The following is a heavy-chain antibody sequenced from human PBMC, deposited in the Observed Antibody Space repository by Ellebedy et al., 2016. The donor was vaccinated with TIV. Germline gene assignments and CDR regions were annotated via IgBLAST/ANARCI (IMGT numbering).Heavy chain of an antibody. CDR1: GFSFSSYA. D-gene: IGHD3-10*01. V-gene: IGHV3-23*01. CDR2: ISDSGGNT. CDR3: ASTGREQVDY. Sequence: GESLKISCAASGFSFSSYAMTWVRQAPGKGLEWVSGISDSGGNTYYADSVKGRFTISRDNSKNTLYLQMNSLRAEDTAVYYCASTGREQVDYWGQGTLVTVSS. J-gene: IGHJ4*02.